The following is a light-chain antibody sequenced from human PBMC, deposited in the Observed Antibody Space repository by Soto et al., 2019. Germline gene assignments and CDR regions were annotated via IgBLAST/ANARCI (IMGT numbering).Light chain of an antibody. CDR3: HQYHNFPRT. CDR1: QSINGW. J-gene: IGKJ1*01. CDR2: KAS. V-gene: IGKV1-5*03. Sequence: DIQLTQSPSTLSASVGDRVTITCRASQSINGWLAWYQQKPGQAPNLLIYKASTLESGVPSRFSGSGSGTEFTLTVSSLQPDDFATYYCHQYHNFPRTFGQGTKVHI.